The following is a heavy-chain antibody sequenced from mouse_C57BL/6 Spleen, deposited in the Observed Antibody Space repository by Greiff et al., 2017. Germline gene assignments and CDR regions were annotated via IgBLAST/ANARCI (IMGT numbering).Heavy chain of an antibody. Sequence: QVHVKQSGAELARPGASVKLSCKASGYTFTSYGISWVKQRTGQGLEWIGEIYPRSGNTYYNEKFKGKATLTADKSSSTAYMELRSLTSEDSAVYFCARRRDYDYSIDYWGQGTTLTVSS. CDR2: IYPRSGNT. J-gene: IGHJ2*01. CDR1: GYTFTSYG. V-gene: IGHV1-81*01. D-gene: IGHD2-4*01. CDR3: ARRRDYDYSIDY.